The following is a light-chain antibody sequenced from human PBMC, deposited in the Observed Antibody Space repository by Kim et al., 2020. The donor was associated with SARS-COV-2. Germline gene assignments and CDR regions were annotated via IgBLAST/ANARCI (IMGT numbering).Light chain of an antibody. CDR3: AAWDDTLSAWV. Sequence: GQRVTSACSGSSSNIGRRPVNWYQQFPGTAPRRVIYNNDQRPSGVPDRFSGSKSGTSASLAISGLQADDEADYYCAAWDDTLSAWVFGGGTQLTVL. CDR1: SSNIGRRP. CDR2: NND. V-gene: IGLV1-44*01. J-gene: IGLJ3*02.